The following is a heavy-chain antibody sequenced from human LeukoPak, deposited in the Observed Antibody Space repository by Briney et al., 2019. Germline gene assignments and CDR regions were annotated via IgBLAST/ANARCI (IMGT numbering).Heavy chain of an antibody. D-gene: IGHD2-15*01. J-gene: IGHJ6*03. CDR3: ARVVRVGDRYYMDV. CDR1: GFTFSSYS. Sequence: GGSLRLSCAASGFTFSSYSMNWVRQAPGKGLEWVSSISSSSSYIYYADSVKGRFTISRDNAKNSLYLQVNSLRAEDTAVYYCARVVRVGDRYYMDVWGKGTTVTISS. CDR2: ISSSSSYI. V-gene: IGHV3-21*01.